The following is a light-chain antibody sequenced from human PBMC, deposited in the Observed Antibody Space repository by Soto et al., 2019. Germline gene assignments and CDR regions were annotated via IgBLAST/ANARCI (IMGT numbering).Light chain of an antibody. Sequence: EIQMTQSPSSLYNSVGDRVTITCRASQGISNYLAWYQQKPGKVPKLLIYAASTLQSGVPSRFSGSGSGTDFTLTISSLQPEDVATYYCQKYNSAPRTFGQGTKVDTK. CDR1: QGISNY. CDR3: QKYNSAPRT. V-gene: IGKV1-27*01. J-gene: IGKJ1*01. CDR2: AAS.